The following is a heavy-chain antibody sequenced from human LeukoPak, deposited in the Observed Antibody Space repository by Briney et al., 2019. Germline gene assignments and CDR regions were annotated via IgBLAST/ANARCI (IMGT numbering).Heavy chain of an antibody. CDR1: GFTFGDEP. CDR3: TRGYYNSF. D-gene: IGHD3-10*01. CDR2: IRAKRGDERR. J-gene: IGHJ4*02. Sequence: GGSLRLSCTTSGFTFGDEPVNWVRQAPGKGLEWVGLIRAKRGDERREYAASVKGRFSISRDDSTRVAYLQVNSLKAEDTAVYYCTRGYYNSFWGQGTLVTVSS. V-gene: IGHV3-49*04.